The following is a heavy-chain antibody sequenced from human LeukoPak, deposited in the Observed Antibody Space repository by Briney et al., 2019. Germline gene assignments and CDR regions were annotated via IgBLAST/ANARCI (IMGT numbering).Heavy chain of an antibody. CDR3: AKDISRSIVVVPAAFYYYYYGMDV. CDR1: GFTFSSYS. CDR2: ISSSSSYI. J-gene: IGHJ6*02. Sequence: GGSLRLSCAASGFTFSSYSMNWVRQAPGKGLEWVSSISSSSSYIYYADSVKGRFTISRDNAKNSLYLQMNSLRAEDTALYYCAKDISRSIVVVPAAFYYYYYGMDVWGQGTTVTVSS. V-gene: IGHV3-21*04. D-gene: IGHD2-2*01.